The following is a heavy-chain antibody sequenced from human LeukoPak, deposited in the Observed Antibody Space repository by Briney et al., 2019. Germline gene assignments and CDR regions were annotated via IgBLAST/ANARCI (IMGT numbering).Heavy chain of an antibody. J-gene: IGHJ4*02. CDR2: IYYSGST. V-gene: IGHV4-59*08. Sequence: SETLSLTCTVSGGSISTYYWSWIRQPPGKGLEWIGYIYYSGSTNYNPSLKSRVTISVDTSKNQFSLKLSSVTAADTAVYYCARQRGYTYAPDYWGQGTLVTVSS. D-gene: IGHD5-18*01. CDR3: ARQRGYTYAPDY. CDR1: GGSISTYY.